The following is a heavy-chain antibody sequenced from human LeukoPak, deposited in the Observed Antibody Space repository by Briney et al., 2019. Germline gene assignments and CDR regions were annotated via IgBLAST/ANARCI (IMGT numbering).Heavy chain of an antibody. V-gene: IGHV7-4-1*02. CDR3: ARDLSASSSWDYYYYGMDV. J-gene: IGHJ6*02. CDR2: INTNTGNP. D-gene: IGHD6-13*01. CDR1: GYTFPNYA. Sequence: ASVKVSCKASGYTFPNYAMNWVRQAPGQGLEWMGWINTNTGNPTYAQGFTGRFVFSLDTSVSTAYLQISSLKAEDTAVYYCARDLSASSSWDYYYYGMDVWGQGTTVTVSS.